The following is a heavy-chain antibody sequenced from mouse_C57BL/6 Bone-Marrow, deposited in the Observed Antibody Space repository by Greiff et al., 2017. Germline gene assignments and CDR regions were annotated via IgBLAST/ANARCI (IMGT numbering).Heavy chain of an antibody. CDR2: IHPNSGST. Sequence: QVQLQQPGAELVKPGASVKLSCKASGYTFTSYWMHWVKQRPGQGLEWIGMIHPNSGSTNYNEKFKSKATLTVDKSSSTAYMQLSSLTSEDSAVYYCARDPHGYGSSYGTYWGQGTLVTVSA. V-gene: IGHV1-64*01. CDR3: ARDPHGYGSSYGTY. J-gene: IGHJ3*01. D-gene: IGHD1-1*01. CDR1: GYTFTSYW.